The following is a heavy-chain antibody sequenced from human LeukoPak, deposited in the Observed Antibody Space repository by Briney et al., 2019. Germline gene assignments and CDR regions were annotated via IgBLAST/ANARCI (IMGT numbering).Heavy chain of an antibody. D-gene: IGHD1/OR15-1a*01. J-gene: IGHJ4*02. V-gene: IGHV3-23*01. CDR1: GFTFSSYA. Sequence: GGSLRLSCAASGFTFSSYAMSWVRQAPGEGLEWVSSIRSSDSNTYYADSVKGRFTISRDNSKNTLYLQMNSLRAEDTAVYYCAIMTATTPGRGQGTLVTVSS. CDR2: IRSSDSNT. CDR3: AIMTATTPG.